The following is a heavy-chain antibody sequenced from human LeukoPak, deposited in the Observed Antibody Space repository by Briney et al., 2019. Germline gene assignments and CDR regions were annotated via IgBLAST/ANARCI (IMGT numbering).Heavy chain of an antibody. J-gene: IGHJ3*02. CDR2: ISYDGSNK. D-gene: IGHD2-21*01. CDR3: ARDYHIRSDAFDI. CDR1: GFTFSSYA. V-gene: IGHV3-30*04. Sequence: GGSLRLSCAASGFTFSSYAMHWVRQAPGKGLEWVAVISYDGSNKYYADSVKGRFTISRDNSKNTLYLQMNSPRAEDTAVYYCARDYHIRSDAFDIWGQGTMVTVSS.